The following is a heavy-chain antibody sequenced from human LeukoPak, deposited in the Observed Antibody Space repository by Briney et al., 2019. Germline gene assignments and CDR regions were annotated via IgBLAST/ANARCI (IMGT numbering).Heavy chain of an antibody. Sequence: ASVKVSCKASGYTFTSYGISWVRQAPGQGLEWMGWISAYNGNTNYAQKLQGRVTMTTDTSTSTAYMELRSLRPDDTAVYYCARDYQGYYYGSGSYCSPNRYGMDVWGQGTTVTVSS. D-gene: IGHD3-10*01. CDR3: ARDYQGYYYGSGSYCSPNRYGMDV. CDR1: GYTFTSYG. V-gene: IGHV1-18*01. J-gene: IGHJ6*02. CDR2: ISAYNGNT.